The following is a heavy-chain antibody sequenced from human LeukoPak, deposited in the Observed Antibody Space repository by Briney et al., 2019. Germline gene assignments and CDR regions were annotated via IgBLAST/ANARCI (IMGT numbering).Heavy chain of an antibody. CDR2: ISGSGGTA. Sequence: GGSLRLSCAASGFTFSIYAMSWVRQAPGKGLEWVSAISGSGGTAYYADSVKGRFTISRDNSKNTLYLQMNSLRAEDTAVYYCAKKGYYDGSGYYMYYFDHWGREPWSPSPQ. CDR3: AKKGYYDGSGYYMYYFDH. V-gene: IGHV3-23*01. J-gene: IGHJ4*02. CDR1: GFTFSIYA. D-gene: IGHD3-22*01.